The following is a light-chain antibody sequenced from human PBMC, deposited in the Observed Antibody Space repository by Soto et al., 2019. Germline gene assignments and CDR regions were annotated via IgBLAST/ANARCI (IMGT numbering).Light chain of an antibody. V-gene: IGKV2-28*01. J-gene: IGKJ2*01. Sequence: DVVLTQSPLSLPVPPGETAAISCRSIQSLLYGYGSKSLDWNILKPGHSHQLLIYLGSNRASGVPDRFSGSGSGTDFTLIISRVEAEDVGIYYCMQALQTLHFGQGTTREIK. CDR2: LGS. CDR3: MQALQTLH. CDR1: QSLLYGYGSKS.